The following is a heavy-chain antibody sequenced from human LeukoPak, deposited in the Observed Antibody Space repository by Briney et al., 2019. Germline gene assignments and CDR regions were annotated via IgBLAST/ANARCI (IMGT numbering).Heavy chain of an antibody. D-gene: IGHD4-17*01. V-gene: IGHV3-30*14. CDR2: ISYDGSNK. J-gene: IGHJ3*02. CDR1: GFTFSSYA. Sequence: PGRSLRLSCAASGFTFSSYAMHWVRQAPGKGLEWVAVISYDGSNKYYADSVKGRFTISRDNSMNTLYLQMNSLRAEDTAVYFCARDLVGSDGDLEDDVFDIWGQGTMVTVSS. CDR3: ARDLVGSDGDLEDDVFDI.